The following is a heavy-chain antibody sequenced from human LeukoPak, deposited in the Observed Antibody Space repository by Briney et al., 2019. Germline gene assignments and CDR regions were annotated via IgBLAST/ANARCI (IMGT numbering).Heavy chain of an antibody. CDR3: ARGEWLRYYYYGMDV. CDR2: IRYDGSNK. Sequence: GGSLRLSCAASGFTFSSYGMHWVRQAPGKGLEWVAFIRYDGSNKYYADSVKGRFTISRDNAKNSLYLQMNSLRAEDTAVYYCARGEWLRYYYYGMDVWGQGTTVTVSS. V-gene: IGHV3-30*02. D-gene: IGHD5-12*01. CDR1: GFTFSSYG. J-gene: IGHJ6*02.